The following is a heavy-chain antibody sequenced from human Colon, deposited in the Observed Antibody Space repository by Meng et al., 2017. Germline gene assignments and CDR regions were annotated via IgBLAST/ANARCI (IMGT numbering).Heavy chain of an antibody. CDR3: ARAGPFYDSLGYVYYYDF. CDR2: LNTGNGNT. CDR1: GYNFISTS. D-gene: IGHD3-22*01. Sequence: QVQLVQPGAEVREPGASVKVSCKASGYNFISTSMSWVRQAPGQGLEWMGWLNTGNGNTKLSQTFQDRVIITRDASANTVFLEVSSLRSEDTAVYYCARAGPFYDSLGYVYYYDFWGQGTLVTVSS. J-gene: IGHJ4*02. V-gene: IGHV1-3*04.